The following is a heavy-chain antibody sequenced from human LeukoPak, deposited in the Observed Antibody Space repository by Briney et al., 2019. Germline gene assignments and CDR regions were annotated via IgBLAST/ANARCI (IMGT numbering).Heavy chain of an antibody. Sequence: GGSLRLSCAASGFTFSSYSMNWVRQAPGKGLEWVSAISGSGGSTYYADSVKGRFTISRDNSKNTLYLQMNSLRAEDAAVYYCAKSSERRLIVVVPAATFDYWGQGTLVTVSS. J-gene: IGHJ4*02. V-gene: IGHV3-23*01. D-gene: IGHD2-2*01. CDR2: ISGSGGST. CDR1: GFTFSSYS. CDR3: AKSSERRLIVVVPAATFDY.